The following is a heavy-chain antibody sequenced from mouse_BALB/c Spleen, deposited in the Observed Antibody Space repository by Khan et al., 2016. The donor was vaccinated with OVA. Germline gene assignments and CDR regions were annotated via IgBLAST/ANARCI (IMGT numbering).Heavy chain of an antibody. V-gene: IGHV5-6*01. J-gene: IGHJ3*01. CDR2: INSDGYYT. CDR3: ASHLSGSFAY. Sequence: EVELVESGGDLVRPGGSLKLSCAASGFTFSAYGMSWVRQSPDKRLEWVATINSDGYYTYYTDSLKGRFIISRDNAKNHLYLQMRSLKSEDTAMYYCASHLSGSFAYWGQGTLLTVSS. CDR1: GFTFSAYG. D-gene: IGHD1-3*01.